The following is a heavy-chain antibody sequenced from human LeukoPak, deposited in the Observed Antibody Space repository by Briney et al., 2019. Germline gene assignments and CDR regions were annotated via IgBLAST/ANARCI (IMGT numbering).Heavy chain of an antibody. CDR1: GYSFTSYW. CDR2: IYPGDSDT. CDR3: ARRRSSTLIDY. J-gene: IGHJ4*02. V-gene: IGHV5-51*01. Sequence: GESLKISCKGSGYSFTSYWITWVRQMPGKGLEWMGIIYPGDSDTTYSPSFQGQVTISADKSISTAYLQWNSLKASDTAMYFCARRRSSTLIDYWGQGTLVTVSS. D-gene: IGHD3-10*01.